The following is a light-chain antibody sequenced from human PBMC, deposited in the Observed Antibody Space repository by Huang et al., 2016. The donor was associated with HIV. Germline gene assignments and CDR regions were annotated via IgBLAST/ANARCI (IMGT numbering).Light chain of an antibody. CDR1: HSIGTN. Sequence: IILTQSPATLSVSPGEGATLSCRASHSIGTNLAWYQQGPGQAPRLLVYGASTRATGVPVRCSGSGSGTQFNLTLSSIQSEDFATYYCQHYSNWPPLTFGGGTKVDI. J-gene: IGKJ4*01. CDR2: GAS. CDR3: QHYSNWPPLT. V-gene: IGKV3-15*01.